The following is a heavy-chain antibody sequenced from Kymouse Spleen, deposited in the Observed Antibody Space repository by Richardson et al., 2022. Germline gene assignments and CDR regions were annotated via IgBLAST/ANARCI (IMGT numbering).Heavy chain of an antibody. D-gene: IGHD6-19*01. Sequence: EVQLVESGGGLIQPGGSLRLSCAASGFTVSSNYMSWVRQAPGKGLEWVSVIYSCGSTYYADSVKGRFTISRDNSKNTLYLQMNSLRAEDTAVYYCAREKGIAVAGPYYYGMDVWGQGTTVTVSS. CDR2: IYSCGST. V-gene: IGHV3-66*03. J-gene: IGHJ6*02. CDR3: AREKGIAVAGPYYYGMDV. CDR1: GFTVSSNY.